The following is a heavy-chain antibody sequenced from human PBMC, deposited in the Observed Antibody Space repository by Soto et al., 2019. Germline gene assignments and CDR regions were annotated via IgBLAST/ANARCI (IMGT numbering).Heavy chain of an antibody. D-gene: IGHD6-19*01. J-gene: IGHJ3*02. V-gene: IGHV1-18*01. CDR1: GYTFTSYG. CDR3: ATCGPGRGWYNASDI. Sequence: ASVKVSCKASGYTFTSYGISWVRQAPGQGLEWMGWISAYNGNTNYAQKLQGRVTMTTDTSTSTAYMELRSLRSDDTAVYYCATCGPGRGWYNASDICGPGTMVTVSS. CDR2: ISAYNGNT.